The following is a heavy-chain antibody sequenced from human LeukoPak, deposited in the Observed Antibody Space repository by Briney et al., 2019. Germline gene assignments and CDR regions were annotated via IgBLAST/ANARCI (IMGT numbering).Heavy chain of an antibody. CDR1: GFTFSSYG. CDR2: ISYDGSNK. J-gene: IGHJ4*02. D-gene: IGHD6-13*01. Sequence: GRSLRLSCAASGFTFSSYGMHWVRQAPGKGLEWVAVISYDGSNKYYADSVKGRFIISRDNSKNTLYLQMNSLRAEDTAVYYCAKEGSSSWNYYFDYWGQGTLVTVSS. V-gene: IGHV3-30*18. CDR3: AKEGSSSWNYYFDY.